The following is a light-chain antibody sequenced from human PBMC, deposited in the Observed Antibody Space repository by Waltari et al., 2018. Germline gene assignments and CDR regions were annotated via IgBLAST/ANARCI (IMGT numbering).Light chain of an antibody. CDR1: SSDVGGYNV. CDR3: SSYSTSNTWV. Sequence: QSALTQPASVSGSPGQSITISSTGTSSDVGGYNVASWYQQHPGKAPKLLLYDVSNRPSGVSNRFSGSKSGNTASLTISGLQADDEADYYCSSYSTSNTWVFGGGTKLTVL. V-gene: IGLV2-14*03. CDR2: DVS. J-gene: IGLJ3*02.